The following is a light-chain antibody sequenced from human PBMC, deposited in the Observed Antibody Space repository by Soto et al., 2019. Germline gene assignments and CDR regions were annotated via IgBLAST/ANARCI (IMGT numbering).Light chain of an antibody. CDR1: SSDVGAYNY. J-gene: IGLJ3*02. V-gene: IGLV2-8*01. Sequence: QSALTQPPSASGSPGQSVTISCTGTSSDVGAYNYVSWYQQYPGKAPKLMIYEVSKRPSGVPGRFSGSKSGKSASLTGSGLQPEDEADYYCTSYAGSNIWVFGGGTKVTVL. CDR2: EVS. CDR3: TSYAGSNIWV.